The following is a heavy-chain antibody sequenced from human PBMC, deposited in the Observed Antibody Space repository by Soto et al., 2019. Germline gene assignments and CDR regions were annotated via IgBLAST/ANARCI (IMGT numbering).Heavy chain of an antibody. V-gene: IGHV5-51*01. CDR3: ARRGYSYAELRVLDV. Sequence: GESLKISCKGSGCIFTTYWIGWVRQMTGKGLEWMGNIYPGDSDTRYSPSFQGQVTISADKSISTAYLQWSSLKASDTAIYYCARRGYSYAELRVLDVWGQGTTVTVSS. J-gene: IGHJ6*02. CDR1: GCIFTTYW. D-gene: IGHD5-18*01. CDR2: IYPGDSDT.